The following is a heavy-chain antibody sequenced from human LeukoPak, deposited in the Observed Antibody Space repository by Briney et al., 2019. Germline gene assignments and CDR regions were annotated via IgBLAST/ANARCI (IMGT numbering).Heavy chain of an antibody. Sequence: GASVKVSCKASGYTFTSYGISWVRQAPGQGLEWMGWISAYNGNTNYAQKLQGRVTMTTDTSTSTAYMELRSLRSDDTAVYYCATTFNRYDSKGDDAFDIWGQGTMVTVSS. CDR2: ISAYNGNT. CDR1: GYTFTSYG. V-gene: IGHV1-18*01. CDR3: ATTFNRYDSKGDDAFDI. D-gene: IGHD3-22*01. J-gene: IGHJ3*02.